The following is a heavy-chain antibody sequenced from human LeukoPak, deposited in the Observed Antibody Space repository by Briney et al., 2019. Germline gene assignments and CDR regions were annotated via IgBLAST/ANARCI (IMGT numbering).Heavy chain of an antibody. D-gene: IGHD5-12*01. Sequence: GGSLRLSCVASGFSFKNYAMNWVRQAPGKGLEWVSLIIGSSGTTFYADSVKGRFTISRDKSESTLYLQMNSLRAEDTAVYYCAKGAYDYIEIAYFDYWGQGSLVTVSS. CDR3: AKGAYDYIEIAYFDY. V-gene: IGHV3-23*01. CDR1: GFSFKNYA. CDR2: IIGSSGTT. J-gene: IGHJ4*02.